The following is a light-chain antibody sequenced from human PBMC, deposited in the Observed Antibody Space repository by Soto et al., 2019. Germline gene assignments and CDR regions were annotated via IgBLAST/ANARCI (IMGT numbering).Light chain of an antibody. CDR2: DAS. V-gene: IGKV3-11*01. CDR1: QSVSSY. Sequence: EIVLTQSPATLSLSPGERATLSCRASQSVSSYLAWYQQKPRQAPRLLIYDASNRATGIPARFSGSGSGTDFTLTISSLEPEDFAVYYCHQRSNWPSTFGGGTKVEIK. J-gene: IGKJ4*01. CDR3: HQRSNWPST.